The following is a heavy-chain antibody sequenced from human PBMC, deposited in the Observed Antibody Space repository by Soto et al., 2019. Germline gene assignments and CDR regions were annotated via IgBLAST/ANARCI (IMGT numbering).Heavy chain of an antibody. Sequence: PSETLSLTCTVSGGSINSGHFIGYYWTWIRQHPGKGLEWIGSVFYNGTTYYNPSLKSRLTISVDTSQSQFSLSLTSVTAADTAVYYCAREVGGGMDVWGQGTTVTDSS. CDR1: GGSINSGHFIGYY. V-gene: IGHV4-31*03. CDR2: VFYNGTT. CDR3: AREVGGGMDV. J-gene: IGHJ6*02.